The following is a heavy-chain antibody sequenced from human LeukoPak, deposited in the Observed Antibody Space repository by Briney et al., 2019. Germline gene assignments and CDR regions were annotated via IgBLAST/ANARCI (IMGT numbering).Heavy chain of an antibody. D-gene: IGHD1-26*01. CDR1: GFTFSSYS. V-gene: IGHV3-21*01. J-gene: IGHJ4*02. Sequence: PGGSLRLSCAASGFTFSSYSMNWVRQAPGKGLEWVSSISSSSSYIYYADSVKGRFTISRDNAKNSLYLQMNSLRAEDTAVYYCARDYWSGGGSYFYWGQGTLVTVSS. CDR2: ISSSSSYI. CDR3: ARDYWSGGGSYFY.